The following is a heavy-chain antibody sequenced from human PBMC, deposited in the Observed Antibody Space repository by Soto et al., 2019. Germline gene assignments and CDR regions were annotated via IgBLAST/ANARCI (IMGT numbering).Heavy chain of an antibody. D-gene: IGHD3-10*01. CDR1: GYTFTSYD. J-gene: IGHJ5*02. CDR2: MNPNSGNT. V-gene: IGHV1-8*01. CDR3: ARHGSGSYYNWFDP. Sequence: GASVKVSCKASGYTFTSYDINWVRQATGQGLEWMGWMNPNSGNTGYAQKFQGQVTISADKSISTAYLQWSSLKASDTAMYYCARHGSGSYYNWFDPWGQGTLVTVSS.